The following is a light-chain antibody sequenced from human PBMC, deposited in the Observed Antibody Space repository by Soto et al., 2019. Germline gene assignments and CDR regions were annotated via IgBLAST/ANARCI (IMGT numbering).Light chain of an antibody. CDR1: QSVSSN. V-gene: IGKV3-15*01. J-gene: IGKJ2*01. Sequence: EIVMTQSPATLSVSPGERATLSCRASQSVSSNLAWYQQKPSQAPRLLIYGASTRATGIPARFSGSGSGTEFTLTISSLQSEDFAVYYCQQYNNWPRGTFGQGTKLEIK. CDR3: QQYNNWPRGT. CDR2: GAS.